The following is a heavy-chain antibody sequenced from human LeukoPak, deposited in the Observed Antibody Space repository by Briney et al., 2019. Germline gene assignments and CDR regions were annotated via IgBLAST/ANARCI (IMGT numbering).Heavy chain of an antibody. CDR3: ARAPTYSSGWAN. J-gene: IGHJ4*02. CDR1: GGSISSYY. CDR2: IYYSGST. Sequence: SETLSLTCTVSGGSISSYYWSWIRQPPGKGLEWIGYIYYSGSTNYNPSLKSRVTISVDTSRNQFSLKLSSVTAADTAVYYCARAPTYSSGWANWGQGTLVTVSS. D-gene: IGHD6-19*01. V-gene: IGHV4-59*01.